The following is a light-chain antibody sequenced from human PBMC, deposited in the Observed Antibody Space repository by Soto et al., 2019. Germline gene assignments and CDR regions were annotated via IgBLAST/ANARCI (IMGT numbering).Light chain of an antibody. V-gene: IGLV2-11*01. CDR1: NSDVGTFYF. J-gene: IGLJ1*01. CDR2: DVT. CDR3: CSYAGSYTYV. Sequence: QSVLTQPRSVSGSPGQSVTISCTGTNSDVGTFYFVSWYQQYPDKGPKLIIYDVTERPSGVPDRFSGSKSGNTASLTTSGLQAEDEADYYCCSYAGSYTYVFGSGTKV.